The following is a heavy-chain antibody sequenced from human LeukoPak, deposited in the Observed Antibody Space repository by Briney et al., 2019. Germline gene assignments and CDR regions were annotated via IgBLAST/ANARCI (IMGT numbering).Heavy chain of an antibody. J-gene: IGHJ5*02. Sequence: QSGGSLRLSCAASGFTFSSYSMNWVRQAPGKGPEWVAFTRFDDSYKAYGDTVKGRFTISRDNSKNTLYLQMDSLRSDDTAVYYCAKSSAGITWFDPWGQGTLVTVSS. CDR2: TRFDDSYK. V-gene: IGHV3-30*02. CDR3: AKSSAGITWFDP. CDR1: GFTFSSYS. D-gene: IGHD1-1*01.